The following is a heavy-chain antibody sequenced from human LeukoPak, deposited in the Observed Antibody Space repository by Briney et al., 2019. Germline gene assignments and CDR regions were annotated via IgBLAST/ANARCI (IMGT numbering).Heavy chain of an antibody. V-gene: IGHV3-7*04. D-gene: IGHD6-13*01. J-gene: IGHJ4*02. CDR2: IKFDESEK. CDR3: TRVSTNGYFEY. Sequence: GRSLRLSCAASGFTFSTYGMHWVRQAPGKGLEWVASIKFDESEKHYVDSVKGRFTISRDTAKNSLYLQMNSLGAEDTAVYFCTRVSTNGYFEYWGQGTLVTVSS. CDR1: GFTFSTYG.